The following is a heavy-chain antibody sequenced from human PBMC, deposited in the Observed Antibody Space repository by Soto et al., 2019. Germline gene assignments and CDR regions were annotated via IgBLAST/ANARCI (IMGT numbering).Heavy chain of an antibody. Sequence: SETLSLTCTVSGGSISSSSYYWGWIRQPPGKGLEWIGSIYYSGSTYYNPSLKSRVTISVDTSKNQFSLKLSSVTAADTAVYYCARREWGSNYDYWGQGTLVTVSS. CDR2: IYYSGST. CDR3: ARREWGSNYDY. J-gene: IGHJ4*02. V-gene: IGHV4-39*01. D-gene: IGHD3-16*01. CDR1: GGSISSSSYY.